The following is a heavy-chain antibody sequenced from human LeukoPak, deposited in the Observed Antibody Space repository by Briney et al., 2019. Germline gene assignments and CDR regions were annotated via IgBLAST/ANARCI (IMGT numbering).Heavy chain of an antibody. CDR3: AREGPDCSSTSCYYYYMDV. CDR2: INPNSGGT. CDR1: GYTFTSYY. J-gene: IGHJ6*03. D-gene: IGHD2-2*01. V-gene: IGHV1-2*02. Sequence: ASVKVSCKASGYTFTSYYMHWVRQAPGQGLEWMGWINPNSGGTNYAQKLQGRVTMTTDTSTSTAYMELRSLRSDDTAVYYCAREGPDCSSTSCYYYYMDVWGKGTTVTISS.